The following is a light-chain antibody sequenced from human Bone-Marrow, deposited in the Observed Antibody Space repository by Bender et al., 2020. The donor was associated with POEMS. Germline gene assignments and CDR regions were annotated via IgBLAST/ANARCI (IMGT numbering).Light chain of an antibody. CDR3: QSYDSSLSGSV. Sequence: QSALTQPASVSGSPGQSITISCTGSSSDFGNYDLVSWYQQHPGKAPKLLIYEDHKRPSGVPDRFSGSKSGTSASLAITGLQAEDEADYYCQSYDSSLSGSVFGGGTKLTVL. CDR2: EDH. CDR1: SSDFGNYDL. J-gene: IGLJ2*01. V-gene: IGLV2-14*02.